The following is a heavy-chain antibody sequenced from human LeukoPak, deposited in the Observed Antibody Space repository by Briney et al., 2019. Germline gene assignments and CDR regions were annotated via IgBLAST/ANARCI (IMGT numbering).Heavy chain of an antibody. Sequence: EASVKVSCKASGGTFSSYAISWVRQAPGKGLEWMGGFDPEDGETIYAQKFQGRVTMTEDTSTDTAYMELSSLRSEDTAVYYCATDLSGSGSPQEWGQGTLVTVSS. V-gene: IGHV1-24*01. CDR2: FDPEDGET. J-gene: IGHJ4*02. CDR3: ATDLSGSGSPQE. D-gene: IGHD3-10*01. CDR1: GGTFSSYA.